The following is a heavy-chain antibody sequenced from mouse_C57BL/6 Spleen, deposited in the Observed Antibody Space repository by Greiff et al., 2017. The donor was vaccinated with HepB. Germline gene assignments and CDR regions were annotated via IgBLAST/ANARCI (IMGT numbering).Heavy chain of an antibody. CDR2: INPSSGYT. V-gene: IGHV1-7*01. D-gene: IGHD2-4*01. J-gene: IGHJ3*01. Sequence: QVQLQQSGAELAKPGASVKLSCKASGYTFTSYWMHWVKQRPGQGLEWIGYINPSSGYTKYNQKFKDKATLTADKSSSTAYMQLSSLTDEESAVYDCARSDYVWEFAYWGERTLVTVSA. CDR3: ARSDYVWEFAY. CDR1: GYTFTSYW.